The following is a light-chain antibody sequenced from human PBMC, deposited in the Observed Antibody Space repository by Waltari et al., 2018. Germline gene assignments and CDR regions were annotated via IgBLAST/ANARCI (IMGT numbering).Light chain of an antibody. V-gene: IGKV1-39*01. CDR1: QSISSY. J-gene: IGKJ2*01. CDR3: QQSYSTPRT. Sequence: DIQMTQSPSSLSASVGDRVTITCRASQSISSYLNWYQQKPGKAPKLLIYAASSFQSVVPSRFSGSGSVTDFTLTISSLQPEDFATYYCQQSYSTPRTFGQGTKLEIK. CDR2: AAS.